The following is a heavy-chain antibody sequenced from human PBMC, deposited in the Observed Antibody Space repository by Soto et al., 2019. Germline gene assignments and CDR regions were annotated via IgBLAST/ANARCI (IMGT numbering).Heavy chain of an antibody. Sequence: PGESLKISCKGSGYSFTSYWIGWVRQMPGKGLEWMGIIYPGDSDTRYSPSFQGQVTISADKSISTAYLQWSSLKASDTAMYYCARGGLSDYPEYTIDYWGQGTLVTVS. CDR1: GYSFTSYW. V-gene: IGHV5-51*01. J-gene: IGHJ4*02. D-gene: IGHD4-17*01. CDR2: IYPGDSDT. CDR3: ARGGLSDYPEYTIDY.